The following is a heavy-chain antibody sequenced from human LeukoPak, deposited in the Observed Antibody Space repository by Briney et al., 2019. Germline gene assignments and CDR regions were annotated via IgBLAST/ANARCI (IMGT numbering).Heavy chain of an antibody. CDR2: ISGSGGST. Sequence: GGSLRLSCAASGFTFDDYGMSWVRQAPGKGLEGVSLISGSGGSTYYADSVKGRFTISRDNSKNTLYLQMNSLRAEDTAVFYCAKDRDDYVWGSYLGAFDIWGQGTMVTVSS. CDR3: AKDRDDYVWGSYLGAFDI. CDR1: GFTFDDYG. V-gene: IGHV3-23*01. D-gene: IGHD3-16*01. J-gene: IGHJ3*02.